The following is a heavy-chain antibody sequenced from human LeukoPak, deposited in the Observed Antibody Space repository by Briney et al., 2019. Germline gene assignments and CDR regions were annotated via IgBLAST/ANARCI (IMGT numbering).Heavy chain of an antibody. D-gene: IGHD4-11*01. Sequence: SETLSLTCTVSGGSISSYYWSWIRQPPGKGLERIGYIYYSGSTSYNPSLKSRVTISVDTSKNQFSLKLSSVTAADTAVYYCARLNYSNQTFDPWGQGTLVAVSS. CDR2: IYYSGST. CDR3: ARLNYSNQTFDP. CDR1: GGSISSYY. J-gene: IGHJ5*02. V-gene: IGHV4-59*08.